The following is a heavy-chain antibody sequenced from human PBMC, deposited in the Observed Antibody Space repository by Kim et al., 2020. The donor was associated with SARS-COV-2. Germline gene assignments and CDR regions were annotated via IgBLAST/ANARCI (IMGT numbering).Heavy chain of an antibody. Sequence: YANYSPSFQGNVTISADKSISTACLQWSSLKASDTAMYYCARQGAGTFDYWGQGTLVTVSS. CDR3: ARQGAGTFDY. D-gene: IGHD6-19*01. J-gene: IGHJ4*02. V-gene: IGHV5-10-1*01. CDR2: YA.